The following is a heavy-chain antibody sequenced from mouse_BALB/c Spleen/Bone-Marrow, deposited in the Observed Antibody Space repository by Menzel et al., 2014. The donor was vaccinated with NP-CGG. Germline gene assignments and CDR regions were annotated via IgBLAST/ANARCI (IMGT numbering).Heavy chain of an antibody. Sequence: EVKLVESGGGLVQPGGSLKLSCAASGFTFNNNTMSWVRQTPEKRLEWVAHITDGGGATYYLDTVKGRLTISRDSAKNTLYLQMSSLKSEDTAMYYCTRPRYPFYAMDSWGQGTSVTVSS. CDR1: GFTFNNNT. V-gene: IGHV5-12-2*01. CDR3: TRPRYPFYAMDS. CDR2: ITDGGGAT. J-gene: IGHJ4*01. D-gene: IGHD2-14*01.